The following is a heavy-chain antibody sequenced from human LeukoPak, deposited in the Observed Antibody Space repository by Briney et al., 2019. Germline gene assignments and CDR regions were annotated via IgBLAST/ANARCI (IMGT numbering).Heavy chain of an antibody. D-gene: IGHD3-22*01. V-gene: IGHV1-46*01. J-gene: IGHJ4*02. CDR2: INPSGGST. CDR1: GYTFTSYY. Sequence: ASVKVSCKASGYTFTSYYMHWVRQAPGQGLEWMGIINPSGGSTSYAQKFQGRVTITADESTSTAYMELSSLRSEDTAVYYCARCESSSGYYHAPDYWGQGTLVTVSS. CDR3: ARCESSSGYYHAPDY.